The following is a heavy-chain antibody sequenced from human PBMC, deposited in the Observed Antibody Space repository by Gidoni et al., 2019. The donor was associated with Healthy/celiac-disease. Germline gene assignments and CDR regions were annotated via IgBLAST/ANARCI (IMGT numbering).Heavy chain of an antibody. CDR3: AREVIGKDGTTDNWFDP. CDR2: IIPIFGTA. CDR1: GGTFSSYA. Sequence: QVQLVQSGAEVKKPGSSVKVSCKASGGTFSSYAISWVRQAPGQGLEWMGGIIPIFGTANYAQKCQGRVTITADESTSTAYMELSSLRSEDTAVYYCAREVIGKDGTTDNWFDPWGQGTLVTVSS. D-gene: IGHD1-7*01. V-gene: IGHV1-69*01. J-gene: IGHJ5*02.